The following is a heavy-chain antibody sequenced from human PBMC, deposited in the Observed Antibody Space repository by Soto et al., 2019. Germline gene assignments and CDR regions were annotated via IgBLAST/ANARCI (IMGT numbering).Heavy chain of an antibody. Sequence: VGSLRLSCAASGFTFSGYAMSWVRQAPGKGLEWVSAISGSGGSTYYADSVKGRFTISRDNSKNTLYLQMNSLRAEDTAVYYCAKLGGGSSYYFDYWGQGTLVNAPQ. V-gene: IGHV3-23*01. CDR1: GFTFSGYA. J-gene: IGHJ4*02. CDR3: AKLGGGSSYYFDY. CDR2: ISGSGGST. D-gene: IGHD2-15*01.